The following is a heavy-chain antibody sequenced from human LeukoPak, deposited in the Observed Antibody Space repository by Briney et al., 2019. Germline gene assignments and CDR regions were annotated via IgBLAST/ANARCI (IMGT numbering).Heavy chain of an antibody. J-gene: IGHJ4*02. V-gene: IGHV3-33*08. D-gene: IGHD4-17*01. Sequence: GGSLRLSCAASGFTFSSYAMHWVRQAPGKGLEGVAVIWYDGSNKYYADSVKGRFTISRDNSKNTLYLQMNSLRAEDTAVYYCARVAYGDYGAFDYWGQGTLVTVSS. CDR2: IWYDGSNK. CDR1: GFTFSSYA. CDR3: ARVAYGDYGAFDY.